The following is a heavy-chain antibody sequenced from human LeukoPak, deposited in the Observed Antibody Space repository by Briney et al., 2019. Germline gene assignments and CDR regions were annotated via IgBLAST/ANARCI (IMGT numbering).Heavy chain of an antibody. CDR1: GGSFSGYY. CDR2: INRSGST. CDR3: ARGRGNSSWMYFDY. Sequence: SETLSLTCAVYGGSFSGYYWSWIRQPPGKGLEWIGEINRSGSTNYNPSLKSRVTISVDTSKNQFSLKLSSVTAADTAVYYCARGRGNSSWMYFDYWGQGTLVTVSS. D-gene: IGHD6-13*01. V-gene: IGHV4-34*01. J-gene: IGHJ4*02.